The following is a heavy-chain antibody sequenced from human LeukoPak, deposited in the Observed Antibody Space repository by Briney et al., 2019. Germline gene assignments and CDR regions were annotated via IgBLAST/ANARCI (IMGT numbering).Heavy chain of an antibody. Sequence: SETLSLTCTVSGDSITSYYWSWIRQPPGKGLEWIGYIYYSGSTNYNPSLKSRVTISVDTSKNQFSLKLSSVTAADTAVYYCARFSSGSGTYYYYGMDVWGQGTTVTVSS. D-gene: IGHD6-19*01. CDR3: ARFSSGSGTYYYYGMDV. V-gene: IGHV4-59*08. CDR1: GDSITSYY. CDR2: IYYSGST. J-gene: IGHJ6*02.